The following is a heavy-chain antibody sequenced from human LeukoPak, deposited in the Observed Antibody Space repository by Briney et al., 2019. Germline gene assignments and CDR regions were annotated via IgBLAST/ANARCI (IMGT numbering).Heavy chain of an antibody. CDR3: ARDVYYGSGSPRLDY. V-gene: IGHV3-48*01. D-gene: IGHD3-10*01. CDR2: MSRSGDII. CDR1: GFTFSDYN. Sequence: GGSLRLSCAASGFTFSDYNMNWVRQVPGKGLESVSYMSRSGDIIYYADSVKGRFTISRDNAKNSLYLQMNSLRAEDTAVYYCARDVYYGSGSPRLDYWGQGTLVTVSS. J-gene: IGHJ4*02.